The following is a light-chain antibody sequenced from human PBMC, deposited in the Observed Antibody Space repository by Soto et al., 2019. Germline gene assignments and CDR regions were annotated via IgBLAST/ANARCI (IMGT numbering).Light chain of an antibody. V-gene: IGLV1-44*01. CDR3: ASWDGSLNGVV. J-gene: IGLJ2*01. CDR2: SDN. Sequence: QSVLTQPPSASGTPGQRVTISCSGSFSNVGINAVNWYQQLPGTAPKLLIYSDNQRPSGVSDRFSGSKSGTSASLAISGLQTEDAADYYCASWDGSLNGVVFGGGTKLTVL. CDR1: FSNVGINA.